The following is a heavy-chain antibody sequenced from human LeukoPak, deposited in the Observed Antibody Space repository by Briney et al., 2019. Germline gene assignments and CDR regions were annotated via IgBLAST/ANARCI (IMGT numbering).Heavy chain of an antibody. CDR1: GYTFTGYY. J-gene: IGHJ4*02. Sequence: GASVKVSCKASGYTFTGYYMHWVRQAPGQGLEWMGIINPSGGSTSYAQKFQGRVTMTRDMSTSTVYMELSSLRSDDTAVYYCAREARATRAVDYWGQGTLVTVSS. CDR2: INPSGGST. CDR3: AREARATRAVDY. V-gene: IGHV1-46*01. D-gene: IGHD1-26*01.